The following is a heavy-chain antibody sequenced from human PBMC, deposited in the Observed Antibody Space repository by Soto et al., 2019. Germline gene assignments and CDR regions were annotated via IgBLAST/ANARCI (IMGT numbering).Heavy chain of an antibody. V-gene: IGHV3-23*01. J-gene: IGHJ3*01. CDR3: AEKGLGSLATYCTTGDCHYAFDV. CDR1: GFTFYNYA. Sequence: EVQLLESGGGLVRPGGSLRLSCAASGFTFYNYAMNWVRQAPGKGLEWVSTISGGGDGTYYADSVKGRFTIYRDNSRNTVYLQMNSLRAEDTAVYYCAEKGLGSLATYCTTGDCHYAFDVWGQGTLVTVSS. CDR2: ISGGGDGT. D-gene: IGHD2-8*01.